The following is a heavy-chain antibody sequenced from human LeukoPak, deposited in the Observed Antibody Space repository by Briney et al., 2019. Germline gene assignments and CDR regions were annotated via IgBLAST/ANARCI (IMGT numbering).Heavy chain of an antibody. V-gene: IGHV3-66*01. CDR1: GFTVSSNY. D-gene: IGHD3-10*01. CDR3: AASGSRWMNYFDY. CDR2: IYSGGST. Sequence: GGSLRLSCAASGFTVSSNYMSWVGQAPGKGLEWVSVIYSGGSTYYADSVKGRSTISRDNSKNTLYLQMNSLRAEDTAVYYCAASGSRWMNYFDYWGQGTLVTVSS. J-gene: IGHJ4*02.